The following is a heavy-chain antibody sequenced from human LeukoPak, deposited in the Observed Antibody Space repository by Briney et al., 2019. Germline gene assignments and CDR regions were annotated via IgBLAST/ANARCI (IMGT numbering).Heavy chain of an antibody. D-gene: IGHD6-13*01. Sequence: PGGSLRLSCAVSGFTFRSYGMHWVRQAPGKGLEWVAVISYDGSNKYYADSVKGRFTISRDNSKNTLYLQMNSLRAEDTAVYYCAKDYAAALDYWGQGTLVTVSS. CDR2: ISYDGSNK. CDR3: AKDYAAALDY. CDR1: GFTFRSYG. J-gene: IGHJ4*02. V-gene: IGHV3-30*18.